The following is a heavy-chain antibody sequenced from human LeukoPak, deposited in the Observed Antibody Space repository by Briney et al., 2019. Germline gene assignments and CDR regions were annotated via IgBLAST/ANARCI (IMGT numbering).Heavy chain of an antibody. Sequence: GGSLRLSCVASGFTFDDYAMHWVRQAPGKGLEWVSGISWNSGSIGYADSVKGRFTISRDNAKNSLYLQMNSLRAEDTALYYCAKGIAARRRDFDYWGQGTLVTVSS. CDR1: GFTFDDYA. J-gene: IGHJ4*02. CDR2: ISWNSGSI. CDR3: AKGIAARRRDFDY. V-gene: IGHV3-9*01. D-gene: IGHD6-6*01.